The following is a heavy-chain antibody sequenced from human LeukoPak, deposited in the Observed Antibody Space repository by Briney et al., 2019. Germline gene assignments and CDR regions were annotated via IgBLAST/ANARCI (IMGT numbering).Heavy chain of an antibody. D-gene: IGHD6-6*01. CDR3: ARAWGRSSSTDFDY. CDR1: GFRVSSNY. V-gene: IGHV3-53*01. J-gene: IGHJ4*02. Sequence: GGSLRLSCAASGFRVSSNYMSWVRQAPGKGLEWVSVIYSGGSTYYADSVKGRFTISRDNFKNTLYLQMNSLRAEDTAVYYCARAWGRSSSTDFDYWGQGTLVTVSS. CDR2: IYSGGST.